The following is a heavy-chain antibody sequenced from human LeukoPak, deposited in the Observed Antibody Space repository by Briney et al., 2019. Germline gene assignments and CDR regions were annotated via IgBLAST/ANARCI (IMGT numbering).Heavy chain of an antibody. CDR3: AKDSYYYGSGGQY. J-gene: IGHJ4*02. CDR1: GFTFSSYG. V-gene: IGHV3-30*18. CDR2: ISYDGSNK. D-gene: IGHD3-10*01. Sequence: PGRSLRLSCAASGFTFSSYGMHWVRQAPGKGLEWVAVISYDGSNKYYADSVKGRFTISRDNSKNTLYLQMNSLRAEDTAVYYCAKDSYYYGSGGQYWGQGTLVTVSS.